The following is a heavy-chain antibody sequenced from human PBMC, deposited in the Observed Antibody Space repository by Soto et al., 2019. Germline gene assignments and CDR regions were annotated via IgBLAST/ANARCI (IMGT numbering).Heavy chain of an antibody. CDR1: GFTFSSYA. V-gene: IGHV3-30-3*01. J-gene: IGHJ6*02. CDR3: ARDQHDIVVNYYYYYGMDV. D-gene: IGHD2-15*01. CDR2: ISYDGSNK. Sequence: GGSLRLSCAASGFTFSSYAMHWVRQAPGKGLEWVAVISYDGSNKYYADSVKGRFTISRDNSKNTLYLQMNSLRAEDTAVYYCARDQHDIVVNYYYYYGMDVWGQGTTVTVSS.